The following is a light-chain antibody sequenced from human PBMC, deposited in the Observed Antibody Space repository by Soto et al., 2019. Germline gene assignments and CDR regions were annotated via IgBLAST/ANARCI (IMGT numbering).Light chain of an antibody. Sequence: EVVLTQSPATLSVSPGDRATLSCRASQSVSRNLAWYQQKPGKAPRLLIYGASTRATGVPARFSGSGSATEFNLSISSLQSEYVAVYYCQQYGDWPPETFGQGTKLDI. CDR1: QSVSRN. J-gene: IGKJ2*01. CDR3: QQYGDWPPET. V-gene: IGKV3-15*01. CDR2: GAS.